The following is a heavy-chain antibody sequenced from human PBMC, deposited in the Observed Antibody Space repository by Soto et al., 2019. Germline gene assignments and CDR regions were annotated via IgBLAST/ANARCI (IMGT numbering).Heavy chain of an antibody. CDR3: ARSLLRFLESPKCRGRFDP. CDR1: GYTFTSYG. CDR2: ISAYNGNT. Sequence: GASVKVSCKASGYTFTSYGISWVRQAPGQGLEWMGWISAYNGNTNYAQKLQGRVTMTTDTSTSTAYMELRSLRSDDTAVYYCARSLLRFLESPKCRGRFDPWGQGTLATVYS. D-gene: IGHD3-3*01. J-gene: IGHJ5*02. V-gene: IGHV1-18*04.